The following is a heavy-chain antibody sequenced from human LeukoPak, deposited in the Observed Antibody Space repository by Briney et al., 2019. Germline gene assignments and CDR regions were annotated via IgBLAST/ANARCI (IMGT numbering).Heavy chain of an antibody. CDR3: ARDLGNTGWYTFDF. CDR1: GDSVSSINCA. D-gene: IGHD6-19*01. Sequence: SQTLSLTCAISGDSVSSINCAWNWIRQSPSRGLEWLGRTYYRSKWYSDYVESMKGRITISPDTSKNQFSLHLDSVTPEDTAVYYCARDLGNTGWYTFDFWGQGTLVTVSS. CDR2: TYYRSKWYS. V-gene: IGHV6-1*01. J-gene: IGHJ4*02.